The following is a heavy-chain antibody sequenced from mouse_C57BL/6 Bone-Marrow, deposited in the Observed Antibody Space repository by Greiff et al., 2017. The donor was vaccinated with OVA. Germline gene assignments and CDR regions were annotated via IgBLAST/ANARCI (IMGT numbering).Heavy chain of an antibody. V-gene: IGHV3-6*01. Sequence: EVQLQQSGPGLVKPSQSLSLTCSVTGYSITSGYYWNWIRQFPGNKLEWMGYISYDGSNNYNPSLKNRISITRDTSKNQFFLKLNSVTTEDTATYYCARGPYWGQGTTLTVSS. CDR3: ARGPY. J-gene: IGHJ2*01. CDR2: ISYDGSN. CDR1: GYSITSGYY.